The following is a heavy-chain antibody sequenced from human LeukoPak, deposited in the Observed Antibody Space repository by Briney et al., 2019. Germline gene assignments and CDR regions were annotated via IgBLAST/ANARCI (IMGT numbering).Heavy chain of an antibody. V-gene: IGHV4-61*01. CDR2: IYYSGST. CDR1: GGSISSGSYY. D-gene: IGHD3-9*01. CDR3: ASGDLKILTGYYAFDI. Sequence: SETLSLTCTVSGGSISSGSYYWSWIRQPPGKGLEWIGYIYYSGSTNYNPSLKSRVTISVDTSKNQFSLKLSSVTAADTAVYYCASGDLKILTGYYAFDIWGQGTMVTVSS. J-gene: IGHJ3*02.